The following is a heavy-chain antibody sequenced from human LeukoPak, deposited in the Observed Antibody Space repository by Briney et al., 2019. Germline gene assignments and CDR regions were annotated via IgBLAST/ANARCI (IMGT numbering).Heavy chain of an antibody. CDR3: ARGDADIVVVPAAMGDWGMDV. CDR2: ISYDGSNK. D-gene: IGHD2-2*01. Sequence: GRSLRLSCAASGFTFSSYAMHWVRQAPGKGLGWVAVISYDGSNKYYADSVRGRFTISRDNSKNTLYLQMNSLRAEDTAVYYCARGDADIVVVPAAMGDWGMDVWGQGTTVTVSS. CDR1: GFTFSSYA. V-gene: IGHV3-30*04. J-gene: IGHJ6*02.